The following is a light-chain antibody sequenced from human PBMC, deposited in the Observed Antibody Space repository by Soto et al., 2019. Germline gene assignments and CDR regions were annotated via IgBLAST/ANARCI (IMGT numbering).Light chain of an antibody. J-gene: IGKJ5*01. CDR1: QSVSSSY. Sequence: EIVLTQSPGTLSLSPGERATLSCSASQSVSSSYLAWYQQKPGQAPRLLIYGASSRATGIPDRFSGSGSGTEFTLTISRLEPEDFEVYYCQQYGSSPPITFGQGTRLEI. V-gene: IGKV3-20*01. CDR2: GAS. CDR3: QQYGSSPPIT.